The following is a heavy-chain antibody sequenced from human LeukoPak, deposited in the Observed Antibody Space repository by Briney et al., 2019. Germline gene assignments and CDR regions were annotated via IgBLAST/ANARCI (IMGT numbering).Heavy chain of an antibody. CDR1: GGSISSGDYY. CDR2: IYYSGST. D-gene: IGHD3-3*01. J-gene: IGHJ3*02. V-gene: IGHV4-30-4*01. Sequence: SETLSLTCTVSGGSISSGDYYWSWIRQPPGKGLEWIGYIYYSGSTYYNPSLKSRVTISVDTSKNQFSLKLSPVTAADTAVYYCAKTFFGEESRDAFDIWGQGTMVTVSS. CDR3: AKTFFGEESRDAFDI.